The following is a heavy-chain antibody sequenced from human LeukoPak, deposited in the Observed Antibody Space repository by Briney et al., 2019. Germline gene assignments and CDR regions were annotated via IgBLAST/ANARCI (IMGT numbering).Heavy chain of an antibody. Sequence: GSLRLSCAASGFTFSNYAMSWVRQVPGKGLEWVSAISGSSDDIHYADSVKGRFTISRDNSENTLYLQMNSLRAEDTAVYYCAKHHYLTITRPPFDPWGQGTLVTVSS. CDR2: ISGSSDDI. V-gene: IGHV3-23*01. J-gene: IGHJ5*02. CDR1: GFTFSNYA. D-gene: IGHD1-20*01. CDR3: AKHHYLTITRPPFDP.